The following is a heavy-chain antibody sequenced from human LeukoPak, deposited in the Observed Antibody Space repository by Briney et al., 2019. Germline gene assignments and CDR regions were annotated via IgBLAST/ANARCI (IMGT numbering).Heavy chain of an antibody. J-gene: IGHJ5*02. D-gene: IGHD4-17*01. Sequence: SETLSLTCTVSGGSISSSGYYWGWIRQPPGKGLEWIGNIYYSGSTYYNPSLKSRVTISVDTSKNQFSLKLSSVTAADTAVYYCARGGMTTVTAWGQGTLVTVSS. CDR2: IYYSGST. V-gene: IGHV4-39*07. CDR1: GGSISSSGYY. CDR3: ARGGMTTVTA.